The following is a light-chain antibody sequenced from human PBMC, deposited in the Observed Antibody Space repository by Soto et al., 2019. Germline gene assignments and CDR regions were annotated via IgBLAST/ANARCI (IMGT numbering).Light chain of an antibody. CDR3: VLYVGSGISV. CDR1: SGSVSTSYY. Sequence: QAVVTQEPSFSVSPGGTVTLTCGLNSGSVSTSYYPSWYQQTPGQAPRTLIYSTNTRSSGVPDRFSGSILGNKAALTITGAHADDESDYYCVLYVGSGISVFGGGTKLTVL. J-gene: IGLJ2*01. V-gene: IGLV8-61*01. CDR2: STN.